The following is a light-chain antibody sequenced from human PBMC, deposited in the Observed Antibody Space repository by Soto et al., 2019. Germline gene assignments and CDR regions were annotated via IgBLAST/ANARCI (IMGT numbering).Light chain of an antibody. CDR2: GAS. Sequence: EIVMTQSADTLSVSPGERATLSCRASQSVSSNYLAWYQQKPGQAPRLLIYGASTRATGIPARFSGSGSGTDFTLTISSLQPEDAAVYYCQQRSNWPPITFGQGTRLEIK. CDR1: QSVSSN. V-gene: IGKV3D-15*01. CDR3: QQRSNWPPIT. J-gene: IGKJ5*01.